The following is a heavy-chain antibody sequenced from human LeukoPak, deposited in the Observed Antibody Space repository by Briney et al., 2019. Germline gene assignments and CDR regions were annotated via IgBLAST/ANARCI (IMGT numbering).Heavy chain of an antibody. CDR2: ISSSSSYI. Sequence: GGSLRLSCAASGFTFSSYSMNWVRQAPGKGLEWVSSISSSSSYIYYADSVKGRFTISRDNAKNSLYLQMNSLRAEDTAVYYCARLSVVVVPADPWDDAFDIWGQGTMVTVSS. J-gene: IGHJ3*02. D-gene: IGHD2-2*01. CDR3: ARLSVVVVPADPWDDAFDI. V-gene: IGHV3-21*01. CDR1: GFTFSSYS.